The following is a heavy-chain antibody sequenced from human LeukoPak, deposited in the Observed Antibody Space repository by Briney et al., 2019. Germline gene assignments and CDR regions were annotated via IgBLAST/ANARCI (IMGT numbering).Heavy chain of an antibody. D-gene: IGHD6-19*01. Sequence: PSQTLSLTCTVSGGSISSGGYYWSWIRQHPGKGLEWIGYIYYSGSTYYNPSLKSRVTISVDTSKNQFSLKLSSVTAADTAVYYCARGSSAVADCVSGAPTAEFDYWGQGTLVTVSS. V-gene: IGHV4-31*03. J-gene: IGHJ4*02. CDR1: GGSISSGGYY. CDR2: IYYSGST. CDR3: ARGSSAVADCVSGAPTAEFDY.